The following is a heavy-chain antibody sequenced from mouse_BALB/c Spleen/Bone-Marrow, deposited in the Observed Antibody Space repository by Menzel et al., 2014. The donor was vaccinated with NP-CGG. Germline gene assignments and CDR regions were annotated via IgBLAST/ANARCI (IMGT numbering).Heavy chain of an antibody. CDR2: ISSGGGST. CDR3: ARHGTTDTFFAY. D-gene: IGHD1-2*01. V-gene: IGHV5-12-1*01. CDR1: GFALSSYD. J-gene: IGHJ3*01. Sequence: EVKLMESGGGLVKPGGSLKLSCAASGFALSSYDMSWVRQTPEKRLEWVAYISSGGGSTYYPDTVKGRLTISRDNAKNTVYLQMSSLKSEDTAMYYCARHGTTDTFFAYWGQGTLVTVSA.